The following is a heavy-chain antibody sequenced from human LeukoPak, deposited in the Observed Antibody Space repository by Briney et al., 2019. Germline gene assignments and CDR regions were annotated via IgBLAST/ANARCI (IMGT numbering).Heavy chain of an antibody. Sequence: PGGSLRLSCAASGFTFSSYGMHWVRQAPGKGLEWVAVISYDGSNKYYADSVKGRFTISRDNSKNTLYLQMNSLRAEDTAVYYCAKFGNYDSSGYHDYWGQGTLVTVSS. CDR2: ISYDGSNK. J-gene: IGHJ4*02. V-gene: IGHV3-30*18. D-gene: IGHD3-22*01. CDR1: GFTFSSYG. CDR3: AKFGNYDSSGYHDY.